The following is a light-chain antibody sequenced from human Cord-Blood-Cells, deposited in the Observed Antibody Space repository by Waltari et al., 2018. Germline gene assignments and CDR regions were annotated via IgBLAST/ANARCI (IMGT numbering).Light chain of an antibody. J-gene: IGKJ3*01. CDR2: DAS. V-gene: IGKV1-33*01. Sequence: IQMNPSQSYLFSSVADRVILPSQASQYISNYLNWYQQKPGKAPKLLVYDASNLETGVPARFSGSGSGTDFTFTISSLQPEDIATYYCQQYDNLPRFTFGPGTKVDIK. CDR3: QQYDNLPRFT. CDR1: QYISNY.